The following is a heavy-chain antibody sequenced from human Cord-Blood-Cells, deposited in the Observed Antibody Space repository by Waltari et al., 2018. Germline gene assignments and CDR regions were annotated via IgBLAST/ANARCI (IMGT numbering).Heavy chain of an antibody. Sequence: QVQLVQSGAEVKKPGASVKVSCKASGYTFTGYYMHWVRQAPGQGLEWMGRINPNSGGTNYAQKFQGRVTMTRDTSISTAYMELSRLRSDDTAVYYCARYKDLRYFDWPLGYWGQGTLVTVSS. CDR3: ARYKDLRYFDWPLGY. J-gene: IGHJ4*02. CDR1: GYTFTGYY. CDR2: INPNSGGT. D-gene: IGHD3-9*01. V-gene: IGHV1-2*06.